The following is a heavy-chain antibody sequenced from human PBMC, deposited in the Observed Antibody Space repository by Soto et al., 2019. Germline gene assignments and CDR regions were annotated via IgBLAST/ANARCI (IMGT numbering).Heavy chain of an antibody. V-gene: IGHV1-8*01. CDR3: VRGREWLRNY. Sequence: QVQLVQSGAEVKKPGASVKVSCKATGYTFTTYDINWVRQATGQGLEWMGWMNPNSGDTGYAQKFQGRVTMTRDTSISTAYMELSTLTSEDTAVYYCVRGREWLRNYWGQGTLVTVSS. CDR2: MNPNSGDT. CDR1: GYTFTTYD. D-gene: IGHD5-12*01. J-gene: IGHJ4*02.